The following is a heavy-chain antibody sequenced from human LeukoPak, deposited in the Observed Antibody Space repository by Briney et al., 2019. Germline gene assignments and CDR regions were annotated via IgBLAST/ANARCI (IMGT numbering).Heavy chain of an antibody. J-gene: IGHJ5*02. V-gene: IGHV5-51*01. CDR1: GYSFTSHW. Sequence: GESLKISFKGSGYSFTSHWIGWVRPMPGKGLEWMGIIYPDDSNTRYSPSFQGQVTISADKSINTAYLQWISLKASDTAIYYCARHPIAAGGAYNWFDPWGQGTLVTVSS. CDR2: IYPDDSNT. CDR3: ARHPIAAGGAYNWFDP. D-gene: IGHD6-13*01.